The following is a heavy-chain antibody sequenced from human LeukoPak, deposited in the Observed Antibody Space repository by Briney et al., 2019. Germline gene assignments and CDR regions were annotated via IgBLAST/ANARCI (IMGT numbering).Heavy chain of an antibody. V-gene: IGHV3-30*18. CDR3: AKDLDSSGYYPSPIDY. J-gene: IGHJ4*02. Sequence: GRSLRLSCAASEFTCSSYGMHWVRQAPGKGLEWVAVISYDGSNKYYADSVKGRFTISRDNSKNTLYLQMNSLRAEDTAVYYCAKDLDSSGYYPSPIDYWGQRTLVTVSS. CDR1: EFTCSSYG. D-gene: IGHD3-22*01. CDR2: ISYDGSNK.